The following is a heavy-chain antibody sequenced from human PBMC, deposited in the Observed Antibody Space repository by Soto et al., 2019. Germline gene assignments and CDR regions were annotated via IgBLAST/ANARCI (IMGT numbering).Heavy chain of an antibody. CDR1: SISTYY. D-gene: IGHD2-2*01. J-gene: IGHJ6*02. CDR2: IYNIGRT. CDR3: ARGVLVPAAIRGHYGMDV. Sequence: SETLSLTCTVDSISTYYWNWIRQPPGKGLEWIGYIYNIGRTNYNPSLKSRVTISIDTSKNQFSLKLTSVTAVDTAVYYCARGVLVPAAIRGHYGMDVWGQGTTVTVSS. V-gene: IGHV4-59*12.